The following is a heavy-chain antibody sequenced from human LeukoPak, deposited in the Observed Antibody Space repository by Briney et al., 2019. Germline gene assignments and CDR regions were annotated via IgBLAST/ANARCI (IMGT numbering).Heavy chain of an antibody. V-gene: IGHV4-4*07. CDR1: GGSISSYY. Sequence: PSETLSLTCTVSGGSISSYYWSWIRQPAGKGLEWIGRISTSGGTNYNPSLKSRVTMSVDTSKNQFSLKLSSVTAADTAVYYCAGTYKYYYGSGTYYTFDPWGQGTLVTVSS. J-gene: IGHJ5*02. CDR3: AGTYKYYYGSGTYYTFDP. CDR2: ISTSGGT. D-gene: IGHD3-10*01.